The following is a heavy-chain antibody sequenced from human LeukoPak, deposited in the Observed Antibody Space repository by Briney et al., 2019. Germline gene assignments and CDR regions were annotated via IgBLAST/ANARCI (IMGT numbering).Heavy chain of an antibody. CDR1: GGSVSSGSYY. D-gene: IGHD3-9*01. V-gene: IGHV4-61*01. CDR3: ARTPQTASSYYDIYYYYYYSMDV. CDR2: IYCSGST. Sequence: SETPSLTCTVSGGSVSSGSYYWSWIRQPPGKGLEWIGYIYCSGSTNYNPSLKSRVTISVDTSKNQFSLKLSSVTAADTAVYYCARTPQTASSYYDIYYYYYYSMDVWGQGTTVTVSS. J-gene: IGHJ6*02.